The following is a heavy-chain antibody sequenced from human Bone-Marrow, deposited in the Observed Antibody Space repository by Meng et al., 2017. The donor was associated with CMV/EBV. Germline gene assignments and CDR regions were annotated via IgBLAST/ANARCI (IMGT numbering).Heavy chain of an antibody. J-gene: IGHJ3*02. CDR1: GFTFDDYA. Sequence: GGFLRLSCAASGFTFDDYAMHWVRQAPGKGLEWVSGVSWNSFIIAYADSVKGRFTISRDNARNSLNLQMNSLRPEDTGLYYCAKDIRSSPDSFEIWGQGTMVTVSS. CDR2: VSWNSFII. CDR3: AKDIRSSPDSFEI. D-gene: IGHD6-13*01. V-gene: IGHV3-9*01.